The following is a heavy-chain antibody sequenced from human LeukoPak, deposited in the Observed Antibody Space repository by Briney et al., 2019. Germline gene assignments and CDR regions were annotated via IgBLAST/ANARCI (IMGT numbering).Heavy chain of an antibody. CDR2: IIPIFGTA. J-gene: IGHJ4*02. V-gene: IGHV1-69*13. D-gene: IGHD2-15*01. CDR3: ARGRYCSGGSCYDY. CDR1: GGTFSSYA. Sequence: GASVKVSCKASGGTFSSYAISWVRQAPGQGLEWMGGIIPIFGTANYAQKFQGRVTITADESTSTAYMELSSLRSEDTAVYYCARGRYCSGGSCYDYWGQGTLVTVSS.